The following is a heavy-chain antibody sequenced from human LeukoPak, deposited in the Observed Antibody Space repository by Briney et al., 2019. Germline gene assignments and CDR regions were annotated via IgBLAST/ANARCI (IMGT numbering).Heavy chain of an antibody. J-gene: IGHJ6*02. D-gene: IGHD3-3*01. CDR2: IIPILGIA. Sequence: ASVKVSCKASGGTFSSYTISWVRQAPGQGLEWMGRIIPILGIANYAQKFQGRVTITADESTSTAYMELSSLRSEDTAVYYCARNGIFGVASGVGMDVWGQGTTVTVSS. CDR1: GGTFSSYT. CDR3: ARNGIFGVASGVGMDV. V-gene: IGHV1-69*02.